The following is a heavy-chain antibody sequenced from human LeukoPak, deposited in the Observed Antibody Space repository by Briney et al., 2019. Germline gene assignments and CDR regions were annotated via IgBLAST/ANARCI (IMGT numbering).Heavy chain of an antibody. D-gene: IGHD1-7*01. J-gene: IGHJ5*02. CDR1: GFTFSSYG. Sequence: PGGSLRLSCAASGFTFSSYGMHWVRQAPGKGLEWVAVIWYDGSNKYYADSVKGRFTISRDNSKNTLYLQMNSLRAEDTAVYYCASAGTTPYNWFDPWGRGTLVTVSS. V-gene: IGHV3-33*01. CDR3: ASAGTTPYNWFDP. CDR2: IWYDGSNK.